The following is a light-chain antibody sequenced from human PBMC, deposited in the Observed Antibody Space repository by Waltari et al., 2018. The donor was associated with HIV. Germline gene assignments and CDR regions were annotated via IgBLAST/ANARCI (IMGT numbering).Light chain of an antibody. Sequence: IQMTQSPSFLSASVGDRVTITCRATESIGRYLNWYQQKPGKAPKLLIHTASTLESGVPSRFSGSGSEAEFTLTINSLQPEDFATYFCQQSYRIPRTFGQGTTLEIK. CDR1: ESIGRY. CDR3: QQSYRIPRT. CDR2: TAS. J-gene: IGKJ2*02. V-gene: IGKV1-39*01.